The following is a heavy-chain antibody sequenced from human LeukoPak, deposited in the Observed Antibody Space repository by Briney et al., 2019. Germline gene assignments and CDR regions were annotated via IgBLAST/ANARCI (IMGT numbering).Heavy chain of an antibody. CDR2: IYPGDSDT. D-gene: IGHD5-18*01. Sequence: GESLKISCKDSGYSFTSYWIGWVRQMPGKGLEWMGTIYPGDSDTRYSPSFQGQVTISADKSINTAYLQWSSLKASDTVIYYCARRGEAMDPFDYWGQGTLVTVSS. CDR3: ARRGEAMDPFDY. CDR1: GYSFTSYW. J-gene: IGHJ4*02. V-gene: IGHV5-51*01.